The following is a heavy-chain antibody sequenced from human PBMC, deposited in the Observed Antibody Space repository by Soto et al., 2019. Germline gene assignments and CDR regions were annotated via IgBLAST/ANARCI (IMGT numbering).Heavy chain of an antibody. CDR1: GYTFTSYY. CDR3: ARTTTYYYGSGGQRYFDY. Sequence: ASVKVSCKASGYTFTSYYMHWVRQAPGQGLEWMGIINPSGGSTSYAQKFQGRVTMTRDTSTSTVYMELSSLRSEDTAVYYCARTTTYYYGSGGQRYFDYWGRGTLVTVSS. D-gene: IGHD3-10*01. V-gene: IGHV1-46*01. J-gene: IGHJ4*02. CDR2: INPSGGST.